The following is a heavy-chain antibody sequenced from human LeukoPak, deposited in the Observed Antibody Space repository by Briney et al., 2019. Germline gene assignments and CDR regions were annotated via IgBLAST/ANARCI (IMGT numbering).Heavy chain of an antibody. CDR3: ARNRWGLLDY. CDR1: GFTVSSNY. CDR2: IYSGGST. Sequence: PGGSLRLSCAASGFTVSSNYMSWVRQAPGKGLEWVSVIYSGGSTYYADSVKGRFTISRDNSKNTLYLQMSSLRAEDTAVYYCARNRWGLLDYWGQGTLVTVSS. V-gene: IGHV3-53*01. J-gene: IGHJ4*02. D-gene: IGHD1-26*01.